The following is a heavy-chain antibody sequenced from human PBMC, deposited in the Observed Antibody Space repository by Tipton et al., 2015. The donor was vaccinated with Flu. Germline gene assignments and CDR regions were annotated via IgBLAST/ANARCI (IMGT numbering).Heavy chain of an antibody. CDR3: ARHGPVAARPDWFDP. CDR1: GGSITYYY. J-gene: IGHJ5*02. D-gene: IGHD6-6*01. V-gene: IGHV4-59*08. Sequence: TLSLTCTVSGGSITYYYWSWIRQPPGKGLEWIGYTYYSGTTNYNPSLKSRVSISVDASKNELSLKLFSVTAADTAVYYCARHGPVAARPDWFDPWGQGTLVTVSS. CDR2: TYYSGTT.